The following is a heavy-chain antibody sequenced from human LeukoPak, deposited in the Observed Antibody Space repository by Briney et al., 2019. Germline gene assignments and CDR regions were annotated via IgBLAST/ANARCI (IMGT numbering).Heavy chain of an antibody. V-gene: IGHV3-21*01. CDR2: ISGSSSYI. Sequence: GGSLRLSCAASGFTFSSYSMNWVRQAPGKGLEWVSSISGSSSYIYYADSVKGRFTISRDNAKNSLYLQMNSLRAEDTAVYSCASARIAAAGTDYWGQGTLVTVSS. J-gene: IGHJ4*02. D-gene: IGHD6-13*01. CDR1: GFTFSSYS. CDR3: ASARIAAAGTDY.